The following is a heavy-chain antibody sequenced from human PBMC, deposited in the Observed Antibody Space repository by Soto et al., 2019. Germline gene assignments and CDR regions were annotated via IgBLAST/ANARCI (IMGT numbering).Heavy chain of an antibody. CDR1: GGTFSSYA. CDR3: ARLYSYGYVEWYDDAFDI. V-gene: IGHV1-69*13. D-gene: IGHD5-18*01. CDR2: IIPIFGTV. Sequence: ASVKVSCKASGGTFSSYAISWVRQAPGQGLEWMGGIIPIFGTVNYAQKFQGRVTITADESTSTAYMELSSLRSEDTAVYYCARLYSYGYVEWYDDAFDIWGQGTMVTVSS. J-gene: IGHJ3*02.